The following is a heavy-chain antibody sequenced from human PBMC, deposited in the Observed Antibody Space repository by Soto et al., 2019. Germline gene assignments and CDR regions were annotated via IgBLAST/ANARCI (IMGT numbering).Heavy chain of an antibody. CDR1: GFTFSSYA. D-gene: IGHD2-2*01. V-gene: IGHV3-23*01. CDR3: AKGYCSSTSCYGHY. Sequence: EVQLLESGGGLVQPGGSLRLSCAASGFTFSSYAMSWVRQAPGKGLEWVSAISGSGGSTYYADSVKGRFTISRDNSTNTLYLQMNSLRAEDTAVYYCAKGYCSSTSCYGHYWGQGTLVTVSS. J-gene: IGHJ4*02. CDR2: ISGSGGST.